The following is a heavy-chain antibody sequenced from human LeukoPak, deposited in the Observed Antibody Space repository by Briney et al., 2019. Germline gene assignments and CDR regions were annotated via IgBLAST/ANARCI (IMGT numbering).Heavy chain of an antibody. V-gene: IGHV4-34*01. CDR1: GGSFSGYY. CDR3: ARDAVGATVYYYYMDV. Sequence: SETLSLTCAVYGGSFSGYYWSWIRQPPGKGLEWIGEINHSGSTNYNPSLKSRVTISVDTSKNQFSLKLSSVTAADTAVYYCARDAVGATVYYYYMDVWGKGTTVTVSS. J-gene: IGHJ6*03. CDR2: INHSGST. D-gene: IGHD1-26*01.